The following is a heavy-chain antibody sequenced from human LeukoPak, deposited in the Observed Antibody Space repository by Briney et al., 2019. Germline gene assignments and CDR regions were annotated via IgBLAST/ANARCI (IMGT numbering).Heavy chain of an antibody. J-gene: IGHJ5*02. Sequence: GGSLRLSCAASGFTFDDYAMHWVRQAPGKGLEWVSYISHSGSTIYYADSVKGRFTISRDNAKNSLYLQMNSLRTEDTAVYYCARSRGVDWFDPWGQGTLVTVSS. CDR1: GFTFDDYA. V-gene: IGHV3-48*03. CDR3: ARSRGVDWFDP. D-gene: IGHD2-15*01. CDR2: ISHSGSTI.